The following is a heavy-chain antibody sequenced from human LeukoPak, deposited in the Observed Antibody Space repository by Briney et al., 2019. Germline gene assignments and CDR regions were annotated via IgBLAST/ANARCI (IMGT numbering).Heavy chain of an antibody. CDR2: MNPNSGNT. J-gene: IGHJ4*02. V-gene: IGHV1-8*01. Sequence: GASVKVSCKASGYTFTSYDINWVRQATGQGLEWMGWMNPNSGNTGYAQKFQGRVIMTRNTSTRTAYMDLSSLGSEDTAVYYCTSAIKYYDPSSYYPLDYWGQGTLVTVSS. CDR3: TSAIKYYDPSSYYPLDY. D-gene: IGHD3-22*01. CDR1: GYTFTSYD.